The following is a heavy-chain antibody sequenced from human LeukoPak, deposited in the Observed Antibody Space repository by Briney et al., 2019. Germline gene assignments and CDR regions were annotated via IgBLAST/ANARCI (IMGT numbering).Heavy chain of an antibody. CDR2: IYASGNT. J-gene: IGHJ3*02. D-gene: IGHD6-13*01. CDR1: GASVSSTDYF. CDR3: ARDLYSSSWYGAVDI. Sequence: SQTLSLTCTVSGASVSSTDYFWNWIRQPAGKGLEWIGRIYASGNTDYNPSLKSRVTMSLDTSKNQFSLNMSSVTAADSAVYYCARDLYSSSWYGAVDIWGQGTMVTVSS. V-gene: IGHV4-61*02.